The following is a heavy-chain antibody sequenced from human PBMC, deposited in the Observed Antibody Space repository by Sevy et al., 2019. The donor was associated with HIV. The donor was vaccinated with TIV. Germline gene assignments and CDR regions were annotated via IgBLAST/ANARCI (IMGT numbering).Heavy chain of an antibody. CDR3: AREGCTKPHDY. D-gene: IGHD2-8*01. CDR2: LSFGGGEI. CDR1: GFTFSKYS. V-gene: IGHV3-23*01. J-gene: IGHJ4*02. Sequence: GGSLSLSCAASGFTFSKYSMSWVRQPPGKGREWVSTLSFGGGEINYADSVKGRFTISRDNSKSSVYLQMNNLRPEDTAVYYCAREGCTKPHDYWGQGTLVTVSS.